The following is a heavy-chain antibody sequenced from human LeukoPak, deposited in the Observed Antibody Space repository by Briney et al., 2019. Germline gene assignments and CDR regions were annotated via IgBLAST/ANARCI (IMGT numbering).Heavy chain of an antibody. Sequence: SETLSLTCAVYGGSFSGYYWSWIRQPPGKGLEWIGEIKDSGSANYNPPLKSRVFISVDTSKNQFSLKLRSVTAADTAVYYCARGKGYTTSSRHRGIDNWGQGTLVTVSS. J-gene: IGHJ4*02. CDR3: ARGKGYTTSSRHRGIDN. D-gene: IGHD6-6*01. CDR1: GGSFSGYY. CDR2: IKDSGSA. V-gene: IGHV4-34*01.